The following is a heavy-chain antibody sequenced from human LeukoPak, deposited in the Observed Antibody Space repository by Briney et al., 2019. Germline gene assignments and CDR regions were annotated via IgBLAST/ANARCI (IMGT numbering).Heavy chain of an antibody. D-gene: IGHD6-13*01. V-gene: IGHV3-30*18. Sequence: GGSLRLSCAASGFTFSTYGMHWVRQAPGKGLEWVAVILFDGNNKYYADSVRGRFTISRDNSKNTLYLQMNSLRDEDTAVYYCAKDAEQSSRWYRGNWGQGTLVIVSS. J-gene: IGHJ1*01. CDR2: ILFDGNNK. CDR3: AKDAEQSSRWYRGN. CDR1: GFTFSTYG.